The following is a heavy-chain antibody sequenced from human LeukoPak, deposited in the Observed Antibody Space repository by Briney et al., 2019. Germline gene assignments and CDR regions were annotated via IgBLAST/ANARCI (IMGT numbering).Heavy chain of an antibody. Sequence: VGSLRLSCATSGFIFTNAWMKWVRQTPGKGLEWVGRIKSKTDGGTIDYAAPVKGRFTISRDDSKNTLYLQMDNLKTEDTAIYYCSTPSFWGQGTLVTVSS. CDR2: IKSKTDGGTI. V-gene: IGHV3-15*07. J-gene: IGHJ4*02. CDR3: STPSF. CDR1: GFIFTNAW.